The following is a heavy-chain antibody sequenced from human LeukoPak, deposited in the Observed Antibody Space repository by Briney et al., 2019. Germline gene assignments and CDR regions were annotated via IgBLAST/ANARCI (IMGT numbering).Heavy chain of an antibody. Sequence: PSETLSLTCAVYGGSFSGYYWSWIRQPPGKGLEWIGEINHSGSTNYNPSLKSRVTISVDTSKNQFSLKLSSVTAADPAVYYCASGRSRAYRPGRPFDYWGQGTLVTVSS. CDR2: INHSGST. J-gene: IGHJ4*02. CDR1: GGSFSGYY. V-gene: IGHV4-34*01. CDR3: ASGRSRAYRPGRPFDY. D-gene: IGHD1-26*01.